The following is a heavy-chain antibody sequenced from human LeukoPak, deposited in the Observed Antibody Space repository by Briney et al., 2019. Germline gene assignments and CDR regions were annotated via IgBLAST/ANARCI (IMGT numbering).Heavy chain of an antibody. J-gene: IGHJ3*02. CDR3: AKFGGGYDSDDAFDI. Sequence: PGGSLRLSCAASRFTFSSYAISWVRQAPGKGLEWVSAISGSGGSTYYAGSVKGRFTISIDNSKNTLYLQMNSLRAEDTAVYYCAKFGGGYDSDDAFDIWGQGTMVTVSS. V-gene: IGHV3-23*01. D-gene: IGHD5-12*01. CDR1: RFTFSSYA. CDR2: ISGSGGST.